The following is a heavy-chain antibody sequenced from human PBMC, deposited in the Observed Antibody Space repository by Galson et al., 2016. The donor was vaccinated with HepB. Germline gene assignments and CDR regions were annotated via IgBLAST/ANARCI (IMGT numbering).Heavy chain of an antibody. Sequence: SLRLSCAASGFSFSSYAMHWVRQAPGKGLEWLAVISYDGNSQYYADSVKGRFTISRDDSYNTLFLQMNSLETEDTAVYYCARGHYVTWGQGILVTFSS. D-gene: IGHD4-17*01. V-gene: IGHV3-30-3*01. J-gene: IGHJ5*02. CDR3: ARGHYVT. CDR2: ISYDGNSQ. CDR1: GFSFSSYA.